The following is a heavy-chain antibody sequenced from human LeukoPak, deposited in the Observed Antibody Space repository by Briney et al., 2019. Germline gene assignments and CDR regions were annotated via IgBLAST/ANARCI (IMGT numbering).Heavy chain of an antibody. CDR3: AKDRSAVPAASNY. CDR2: ISGSGDNT. Sequence: GGSLRLSCAASGFTFSSYGMSWVRQAPGKGLEWVSGISGSGDNTYYADSVKGRFTISRDNFKNMVFLQMNSLRAEDTAVYYCAKDRSAVPAASNYWGQGTLVTVSS. J-gene: IGHJ4*02. D-gene: IGHD2-2*01. V-gene: IGHV3-23*01. CDR1: GFTFSSYG.